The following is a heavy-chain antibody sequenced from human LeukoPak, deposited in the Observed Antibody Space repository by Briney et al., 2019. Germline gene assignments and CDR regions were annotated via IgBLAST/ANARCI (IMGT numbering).Heavy chain of an antibody. CDR1: GFTFSSYW. J-gene: IGHJ6*02. CDR2: ISYDGSNK. CDR3: ARVGGSYVSTYYYYGMDV. Sequence: GGSLRLSCAASGFTFSSYWMHWVRQAPGKGLEWVAVISYDGSNKYYADSVKGRFTISRDNSKNTLYLQMNSLRAEDTAVYYCARVGGSYVSTYYYYGMDVWGQGTTVTVSS. D-gene: IGHD1-26*01. V-gene: IGHV3-30-3*01.